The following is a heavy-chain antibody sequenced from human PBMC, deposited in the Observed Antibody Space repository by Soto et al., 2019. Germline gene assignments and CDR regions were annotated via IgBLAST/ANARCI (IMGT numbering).Heavy chain of an antibody. CDR1: GFTFSSYG. D-gene: IGHD3-10*01. V-gene: IGHV3-30*18. Sequence: QVQLVESGGGVVQPGRSLRLSCAASGFTFSSYGMHWVRQAPGKGLEWVAVISYDGSNKYYADSVKGRFTISRDNSKNTLYLQMNSLRAEDTAVYYCAKDRAYGSGGIDYWGQGTLVTVSS. J-gene: IGHJ4*02. CDR3: AKDRAYGSGGIDY. CDR2: ISYDGSNK.